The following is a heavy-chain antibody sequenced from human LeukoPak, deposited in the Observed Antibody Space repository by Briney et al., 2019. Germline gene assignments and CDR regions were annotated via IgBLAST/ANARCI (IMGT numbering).Heavy chain of an antibody. Sequence: PGGSLRLSCAASGFTFSSYGMHWVRQAPGKGLEWVAFIRYDGSNKYYADSVKGRFTISRDNSKNTLYLQMNSLRAEDTAVYYCAKARGTLYYYYYYMDVWGKGTTVTISS. CDR3: AKARGTLYYYYYYMDV. V-gene: IGHV3-30*02. J-gene: IGHJ6*03. CDR2: IRYDGSNK. D-gene: IGHD1-14*01. CDR1: GFTFSSYG.